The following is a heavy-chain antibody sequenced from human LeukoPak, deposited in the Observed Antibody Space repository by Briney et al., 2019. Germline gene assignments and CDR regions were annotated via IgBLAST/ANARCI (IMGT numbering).Heavy chain of an antibody. V-gene: IGHV3-9*01. D-gene: IGHD6-13*01. CDR3: AKEKSGIAAAGYYYYYYMDV. Sequence: GGSLRLSCAASGFTFDDYAMHWVRQAPGKGLEWVSGISWNSGSIGYADSVKGRFTISRDNAKNSLNLQMNSLRAEDTALYYCAKEKSGIAAAGYYYYYYMDVWGKGTTVTISS. CDR1: GFTFDDYA. CDR2: ISWNSGSI. J-gene: IGHJ6*03.